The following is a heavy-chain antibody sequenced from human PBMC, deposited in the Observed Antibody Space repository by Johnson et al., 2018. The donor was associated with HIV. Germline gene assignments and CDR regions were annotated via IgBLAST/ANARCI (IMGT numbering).Heavy chain of an antibody. V-gene: IGHV3-15*01. CDR3: TTMSALWFGDLHVFGDGFDI. J-gene: IGHJ3*02. D-gene: IGHD3-10*01. CDR1: GFTFSNAW. CDR2: VKSKTDGGTI. Sequence: VQLVESGGGSVKSGGSLRVSCAASGFTFSNAWMSWVRQAPGKGLEWVGRVKSKTDGGTIDYAAAVKGRFMISRDDSKNTLYLQMNGLKTEDTAVYYCTTMSALWFGDLHVFGDGFDIWGQGTMVTVSS.